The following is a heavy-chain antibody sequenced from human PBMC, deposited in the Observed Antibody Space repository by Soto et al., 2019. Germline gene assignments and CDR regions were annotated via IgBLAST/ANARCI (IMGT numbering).Heavy chain of an antibody. V-gene: IGHV3-23*01. CDR3: ARGIQPDY. Sequence: EVQLLESGGGLVQPGGSLRLSCAASGFTFSSYAMSWVRQAPGKGLEWVSAISGSGGSTYYADSVKGRFTISRDNAKNSLYLQMNSLRDEDTAVYYCARGIQPDYWGQGTLVTVSS. CDR2: ISGSGGST. CDR1: GFTFSSYA. J-gene: IGHJ4*02. D-gene: IGHD5-18*01.